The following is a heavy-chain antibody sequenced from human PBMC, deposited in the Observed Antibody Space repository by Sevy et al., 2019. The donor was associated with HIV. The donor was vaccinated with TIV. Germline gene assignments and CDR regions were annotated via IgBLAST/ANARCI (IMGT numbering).Heavy chain of an antibody. D-gene: IGHD6-19*01. V-gene: IGHV3-21*01. J-gene: IGHJ4*02. CDR2: ISSSSSYI. CDR1: GFTFSSYS. CDR3: ARGGKIAVAGKGN. Sequence: GGSLRLSCAASGFTFSSYSMNWVRQAPGKGMEWVSSISSSSSYIYYADSVKGRFTISRDNAKNLLYLQMNSLRAEDTAVYYCARGGKIAVAGKGNWGQGTLVTVSS.